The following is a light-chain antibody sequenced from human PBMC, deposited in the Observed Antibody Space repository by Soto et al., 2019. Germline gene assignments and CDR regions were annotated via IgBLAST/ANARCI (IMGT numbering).Light chain of an antibody. CDR2: EDS. V-gene: IGLV2-8*01. CDR3: CPITGSNGV. Sequence: QSVLTQPPSASVSPGQSVTISCTGTSSDVGGYNYVSWYQQHPGKAPKLMISEDSKRRSGVPDRFSGSKSGNTASLTVSRLQAEDDSYCYSCPITGSNGVFGGGTKVTVL. CDR1: SSDVGGYNY. J-gene: IGLJ2*01.